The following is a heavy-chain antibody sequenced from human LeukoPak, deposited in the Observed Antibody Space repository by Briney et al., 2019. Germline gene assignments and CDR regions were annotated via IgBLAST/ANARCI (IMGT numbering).Heavy chain of an antibody. J-gene: IGHJ1*01. Sequence: SETLSLTCTVSGGSISSYYWSWIRQPPGKGLEWIGYIYYSGSTNYNPSLKGRVTISVDTSKNQFSLKLSSVTAADTAVYYCARGGYCSGGSCYSTVGYFQHWGQGTLVTVSS. D-gene: IGHD2-15*01. CDR3: ARGGYCSGGSCYSTVGYFQH. CDR2: IYYSGST. CDR1: GGSISSYY. V-gene: IGHV4-59*01.